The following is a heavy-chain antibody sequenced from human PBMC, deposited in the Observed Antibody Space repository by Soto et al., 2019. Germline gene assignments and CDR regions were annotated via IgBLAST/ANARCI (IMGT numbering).Heavy chain of an antibody. Sequence: PGGSLRLSCAASGFTFSSYAMHWVRQAPGKGLEWVAVISYDGSNKYYADSVKGRFTISRDNSKNTLYLQMNSPRAEDTAVYYCARDPVDTAMSFDYWGQGTLVTVSS. CDR1: GFTFSSYA. CDR2: ISYDGSNK. CDR3: ARDPVDTAMSFDY. V-gene: IGHV3-30-3*01. D-gene: IGHD5-18*01. J-gene: IGHJ4*02.